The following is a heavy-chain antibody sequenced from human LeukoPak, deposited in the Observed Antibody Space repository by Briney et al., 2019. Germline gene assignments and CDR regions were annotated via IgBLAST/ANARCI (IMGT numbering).Heavy chain of an antibody. Sequence: PSETLSLTCTVSGGSISSGGYYWSWIRQHPGKGLEWVSAISGSGGSTYYADSVKGRFTISRDNSKNTLYLQMNSLRAEDTAVYYCAKEASGYSYGSIEEYNWFDPWGQGTLVTVSS. CDR3: AKEASGYSYGSIEEYNWFDP. CDR1: GGSISSGGYY. J-gene: IGHJ5*02. D-gene: IGHD5-18*01. CDR2: ISGSGGST. V-gene: IGHV3-23*01.